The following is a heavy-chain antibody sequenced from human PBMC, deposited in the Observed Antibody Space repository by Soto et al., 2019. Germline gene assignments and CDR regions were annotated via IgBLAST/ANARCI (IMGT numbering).Heavy chain of an antibody. CDR3: ARHQTPGAAMVKSGNYYFDY. CDR2: INPSGGST. CDR1: GYTFTSYY. D-gene: IGHD5-18*01. J-gene: IGHJ4*02. Sequence: GASVKVSCKASGYTFTSYYMHWVRQAPGQGLEWMGIINPSGGSTSYAQKFQGRVTMTRDTSTSTVYMELSSLRSEDTAVYYCARHQTPGAAMVKSGNYYFDYWGQGTLVTVSS. V-gene: IGHV1-46*01.